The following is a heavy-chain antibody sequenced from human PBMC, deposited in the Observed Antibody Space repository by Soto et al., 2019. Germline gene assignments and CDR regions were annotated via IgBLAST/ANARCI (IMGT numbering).Heavy chain of an antibody. CDR1: AGTFHSYT. CDR3: ATPDDAFDI. Sequence: SVKVSCKAAAGTFHSYTISRVRQAPGQGLEWMGRIIPILGIANYAQKFQGRVTITADKSTSTAYMELSSLRSEDTAVYYCATPDDAFDIWGQGTMVTV. CDR2: IIPILGIA. J-gene: IGHJ3*02. V-gene: IGHV1-69*02.